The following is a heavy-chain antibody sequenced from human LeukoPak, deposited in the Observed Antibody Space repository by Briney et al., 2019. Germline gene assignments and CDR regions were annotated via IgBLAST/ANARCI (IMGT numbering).Heavy chain of an antibody. CDR3: AKDPSYGSGTLYPTFDS. D-gene: IGHD3-10*01. V-gene: IGHV3-23*01. CDR1: GFTFGNYA. CDR2: ISGDGGTT. Sequence: GGSLRLSCVVSGFTFGNYAMNWVRQAPGKGLEWVSSISGDGGTTYYPDSMRGRFTISRDNSQSTLFLQMSSLRAEDTAVYYCAKDPSYGSGTLYPTFDSWGQGTLVTVSP. J-gene: IGHJ4*02.